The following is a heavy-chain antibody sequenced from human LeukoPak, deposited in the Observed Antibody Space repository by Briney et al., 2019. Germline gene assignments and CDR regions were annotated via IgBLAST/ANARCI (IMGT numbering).Heavy chain of an antibody. V-gene: IGHV3-23*01. Sequence: PGGSLSLSCAASGFTFSSYAMSWVRQAPGKGLEWVSAISGSGGSTYYADSVKGRFTISRDNSKNTLYLQMNSLRAEDTAVYYCAKRKDSSGYYLFDYWGQGTLVTVSS. CDR3: AKRKDSSGYYLFDY. CDR2: ISGSGGST. D-gene: IGHD3-22*01. CDR1: GFTFSSYA. J-gene: IGHJ4*02.